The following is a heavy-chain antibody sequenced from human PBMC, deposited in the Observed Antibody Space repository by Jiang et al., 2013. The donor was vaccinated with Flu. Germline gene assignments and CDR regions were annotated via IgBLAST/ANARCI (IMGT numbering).Heavy chain of an antibody. CDR2: TYYRSKWYN. V-gene: IGHV6-1*01. CDR3: ARERDITMIVVVNSQYPVGYFDY. D-gene: IGHD3-22*01. J-gene: IGHJ4*02. Sequence: SQTLSLTCAISGDSVSSNSAAWNWIRQSPSRGLEWLGRTYYRSKWYNDYAVSVKSRITINPDTSKNQFSLQLNSVTPEDTAVYYCARERDITMIVVVNSQYPVGYFDYWGQGTLVTSPQ. CDR1: GDSVSSNSAA.